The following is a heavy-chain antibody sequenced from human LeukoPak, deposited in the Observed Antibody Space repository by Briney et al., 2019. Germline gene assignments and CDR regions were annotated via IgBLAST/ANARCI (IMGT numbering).Heavy chain of an antibody. J-gene: IGHJ4*02. V-gene: IGHV3-30*03. CDR3: ARIVGTTGEYYFDF. CDR1: GFTFSNYG. Sequence: PGRSLRLSCAAAGFTFSNYGIHWVRQAPGKGLEWVAVISKDGSNKDYADSVKGRFIISRDNSKNTLYLQMNSLRAEDTAVYYCARIVGTTGEYYFDFWGQGTLVTVSS. D-gene: IGHD1-26*01. CDR2: ISKDGSNK.